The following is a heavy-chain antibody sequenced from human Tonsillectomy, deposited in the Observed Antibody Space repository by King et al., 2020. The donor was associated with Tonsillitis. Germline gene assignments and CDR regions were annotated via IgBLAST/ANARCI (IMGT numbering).Heavy chain of an antibody. D-gene: IGHD3-22*01. CDR2: IYPGDSDT. CDR1: GYSLTASW. V-gene: IGHV5-51*01. Sequence: QLVQSGAEVKKPGESLKISCQGSGYSLTASWIGWVRQVPGKGLEWMGIIYPGDSDTKYSPSFQGQVTISADRSISTAYLQWSSLTASDTAMYYCATLSRLLPHGAFDIWGQGTMVTVSS. CDR3: ATLSRLLPHGAFDI. J-gene: IGHJ3*02.